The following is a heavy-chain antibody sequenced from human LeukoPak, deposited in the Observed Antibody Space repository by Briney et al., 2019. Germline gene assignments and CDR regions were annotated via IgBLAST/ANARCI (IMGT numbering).Heavy chain of an antibody. J-gene: IGHJ4*02. Sequence: GGSLRLSCGASGFTLSSYAMSWVRQAPGKGLEWVSGISGSGGSTYYADSVKGRFTISRDNSKNTVYLQMNSLRDEDTAVYYCAKRAAGATKTFDYWGQGTLVTVSS. CDR2: ISGSGGST. V-gene: IGHV3-23*01. D-gene: IGHD1-26*01. CDR3: AKRAAGATKTFDY. CDR1: GFTLSSYA.